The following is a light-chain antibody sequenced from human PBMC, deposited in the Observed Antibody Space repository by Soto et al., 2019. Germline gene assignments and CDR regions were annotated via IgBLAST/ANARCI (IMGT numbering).Light chain of an antibody. V-gene: IGKV3-20*01. CDR2: GAS. CDR1: QSVSSSY. Sequence: EIVLTQSPGTLSLSPGERATLSCRASQSVSSSYLAWYQQKPGQAPRLLIYGASSRATGIPDRFSGSGSAKDFTLTISRLEPEDYEVYYCQQYGCSFWTFRQGPKVEIK. CDR3: QQYGCSFWT. J-gene: IGKJ1*01.